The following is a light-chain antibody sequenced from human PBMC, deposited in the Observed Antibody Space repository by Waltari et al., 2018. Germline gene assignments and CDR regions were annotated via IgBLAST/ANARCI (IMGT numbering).Light chain of an antibody. CDR3: QQRSNWPSLT. Sequence: EIVLTQSPATLPLSPGERATPSCRAGQSVSSYLAWYHQKPGQAPRLLLYDAANRAPGSPARFSGSGSGTDFTLTISSLEPEDFAVYYCQQRSNWPSLTFGGGTKVEIK. J-gene: IGKJ4*01. CDR2: DAA. CDR1: QSVSSY. V-gene: IGKV3-11*01.